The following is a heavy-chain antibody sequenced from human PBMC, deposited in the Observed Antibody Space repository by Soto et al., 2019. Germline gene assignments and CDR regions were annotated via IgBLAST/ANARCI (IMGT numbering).Heavy chain of an antibody. Sequence: GGSLRLSCAASGFTFSSYAMSWVRQAPGKGLEWVSAISGSGGSAYYADSVKGRFTISRDNSKNTLYLQMNSLRAEDTAVYYCAKLSSGSYYNADLDYWGQGTLVTVSS. V-gene: IGHV3-23*01. CDR3: AKLSSGSYYNADLDY. CDR1: GFTFSSYA. CDR2: ISGSGGSA. D-gene: IGHD3-10*01. J-gene: IGHJ4*02.